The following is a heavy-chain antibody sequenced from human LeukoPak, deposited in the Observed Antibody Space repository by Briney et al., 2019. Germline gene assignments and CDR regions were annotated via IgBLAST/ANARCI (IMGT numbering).Heavy chain of an antibody. CDR2: IYYSGST. Sequence: SQTLSLTCAVSGGSISSGGYSWSWIRQHPGKGLEWIGYIYYSGSTYYNPSLKSRVTISVDTSKNQFSLKLSSVTAADTAVYYCARVGREYDYVWGSYRQPLDYWGQGTLVTVSS. CDR1: GGSISSGGYS. D-gene: IGHD3-16*02. CDR3: ARVGREYDYVWGSYRQPLDY. V-gene: IGHV4-31*11. J-gene: IGHJ4*02.